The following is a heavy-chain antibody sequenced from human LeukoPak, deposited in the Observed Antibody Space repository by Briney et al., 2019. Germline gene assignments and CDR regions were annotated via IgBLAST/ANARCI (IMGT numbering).Heavy chain of an antibody. CDR3: ARQVAGASANNWFDP. D-gene: IGHD2-15*01. V-gene: IGHV1-8*01. Sequence: ASVKVSCKASGYTFLSYDINWVRQATGQGLEWMGWMNPNSGNTGCAQKFQGRVTLTRDTSIRTAYMELSSLRSEDTAVYYCARQVAGASANNWFDPWGQGTLVTVSS. CDR2: MNPNSGNT. J-gene: IGHJ5*02. CDR1: GYTFLSYD.